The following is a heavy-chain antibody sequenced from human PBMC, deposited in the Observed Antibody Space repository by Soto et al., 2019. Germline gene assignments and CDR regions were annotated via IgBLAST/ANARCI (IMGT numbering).Heavy chain of an antibody. V-gene: IGHV3-74*01. CDR2: INTDGSST. D-gene: IGHD3-22*01. CDR1: GVTLSSYG. J-gene: IGHJ6*02. Sequence: GGSLRLSCVASGVTLSSYGIHWVRQAPGKGLVWVSRINTDGSSTTYADSVQGRFTISRDNAQNTLYLQMNSLRAEDTAVYYCARDRVYDDSGYYYDYGLDVWGQGPRVTAP. CDR3: ARDRVYDDSGYYYDYGLDV.